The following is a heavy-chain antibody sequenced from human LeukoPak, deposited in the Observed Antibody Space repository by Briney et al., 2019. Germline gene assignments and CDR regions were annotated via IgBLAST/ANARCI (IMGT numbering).Heavy chain of an antibody. V-gene: IGHV4-39*01. Sequence: SETLSLTCTVSGGSTSSSSYYWGWIRQPPGKGLEWIGGIYYSGSTYYNPSLKSRVSISVDTSKNQFSLKLSSVTAADTAVYYCARDIYDSSGYYYDYWGQGTLVTVSS. D-gene: IGHD3-22*01. CDR2: IYYSGST. J-gene: IGHJ4*02. CDR3: ARDIYDSSGYYYDY. CDR1: GGSTSSSSYY.